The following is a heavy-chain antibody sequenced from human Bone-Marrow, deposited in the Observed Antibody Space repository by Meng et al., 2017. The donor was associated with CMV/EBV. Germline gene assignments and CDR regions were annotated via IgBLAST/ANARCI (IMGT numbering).Heavy chain of an antibody. D-gene: IGHD6-13*01. CDR1: GFSFSTYA. Sequence: GESLKISCAASGFSFSTYAMSWVRQAPGKGLEWVSSLSGSGGVTNYADSVKGRFTISRDNSKDTLYLQIHSLRAEDTAVYYCAKVKPYSSSWHYFDYWGQGKLVPVSS. V-gene: IGHV3-23*01. CDR2: LSGSGGVT. J-gene: IGHJ4*02. CDR3: AKVKPYSSSWHYFDY.